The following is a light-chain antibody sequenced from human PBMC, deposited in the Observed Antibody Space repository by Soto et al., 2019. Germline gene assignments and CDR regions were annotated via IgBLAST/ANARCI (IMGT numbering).Light chain of an antibody. CDR2: GAS. CDR1: QSVTSTH. V-gene: IGKV3-15*01. CDR3: QQYNNWPRT. J-gene: IGKJ1*01. Sequence: EIVMTQSPATLSLSPGERATLSCRASQSVTSTHLAWYQQKPGQAPRLLIYGASTRATGIPARFSGSGSGTEFTLTISSLQSEDFAVYYCQQYNNWPRTFGQGTKVDNK.